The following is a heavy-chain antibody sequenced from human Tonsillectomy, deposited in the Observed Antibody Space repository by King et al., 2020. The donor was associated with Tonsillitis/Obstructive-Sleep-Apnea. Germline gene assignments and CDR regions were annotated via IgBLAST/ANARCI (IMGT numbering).Heavy chain of an antibody. CDR2: IYYRGNT. D-gene: IGHD1-26*01. Sequence: QLQESGPGLVRPSETLSLTCIVSGGSISNSGYDWGWIRQSPGKGLEWIGKIYYRGNTNYNPSLKSRVSISVDTSKNQFSLKFNSVTAADTAVYYCARVVPRGRFEGSRLDPWGQGTLVTVSS. CDR1: GGSISNSGYD. J-gene: IGHJ5*02. V-gene: IGHV4-39*07. CDR3: ARVVPRGRFEGSRLDP.